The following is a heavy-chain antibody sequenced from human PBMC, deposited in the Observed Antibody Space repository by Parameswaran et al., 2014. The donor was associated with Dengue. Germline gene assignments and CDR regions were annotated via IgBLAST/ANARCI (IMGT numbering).Heavy chain of an antibody. V-gene: IGHV1-18*01. D-gene: IGHD3-3*01. Sequence: WVRQAPGQGLEWMGWISAYNGNTNYAQKLQGRVTMTTDTSTSTAYMELRSLRSDDTAVYYCARDPPDSRFLEWLDYWGQGTLVTVSS. J-gene: IGHJ4*02. CDR3: ARDPPDSRFLEWLDY. CDR2: ISAYNGNT.